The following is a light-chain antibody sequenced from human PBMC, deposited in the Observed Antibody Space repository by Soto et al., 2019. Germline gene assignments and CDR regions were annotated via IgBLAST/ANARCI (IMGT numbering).Light chain of an antibody. CDR2: GAS. V-gene: IGKV3D-15*01. CDR1: ESISTN. Sequence: EGLMTQSPATLSVSPGERVTLSCRASESISTNLAWYQQKPGQAPRHLIYGASTRPTGIPARFSGSGSGTEFALRISRLQSEASAVYFCQQYRNWPPMYTFGQGTKLQIK. CDR3: QQYRNWPPMYT. J-gene: IGKJ2*01.